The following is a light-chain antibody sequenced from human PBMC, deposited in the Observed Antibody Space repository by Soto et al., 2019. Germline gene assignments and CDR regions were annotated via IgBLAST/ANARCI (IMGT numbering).Light chain of an antibody. CDR1: RSVSSSY. CDR3: HLYHTSPPVT. Sequence: ENVLTQSPGTLSLSPGERATLSCRASRSVSSSYLAWYQQIPGQAPRLLIYGASSRPTGIPDRFSGSESGKDFTLTISRLERTDFAMYYCHLYHTSPPVTFGQGTRLEIK. V-gene: IGKV3-20*01. CDR2: GAS. J-gene: IGKJ5*01.